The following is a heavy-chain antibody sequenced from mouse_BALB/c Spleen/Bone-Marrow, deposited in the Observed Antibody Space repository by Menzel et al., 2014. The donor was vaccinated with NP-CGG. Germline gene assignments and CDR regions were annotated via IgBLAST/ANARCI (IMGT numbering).Heavy chain of an antibody. Sequence: EVKLVESGAELVKPGASVKLSCTASGFNIKDTYMHWVKQRPEQGLEWIGRIDPANGNTKYDPKFQGKATITADTSSNTAYLQLSSLTSEDTAVYYCAAYYYGSSYGLAYWGQGTLVTVSA. J-gene: IGHJ3*01. D-gene: IGHD1-1*01. CDR2: IDPANGNT. CDR1: GFNIKDTY. CDR3: AAYYYGSSYGLAY. V-gene: IGHV14-3*02.